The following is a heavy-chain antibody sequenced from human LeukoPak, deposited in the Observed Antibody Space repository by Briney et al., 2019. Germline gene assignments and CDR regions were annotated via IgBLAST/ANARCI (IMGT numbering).Heavy chain of an antibody. J-gene: IGHJ4*02. CDR3: AVAPGDY. V-gene: IGHV1-18*01. D-gene: IGHD2-21*01. Sequence: ASVKVSCKASGYTFTSYGISWVRQAPGQGLEWMGWISAYSDYTFYAQKFQGRVTLTRDTSISTVYMELTTLTSDDTALYYCAVAPGDYWGQGTLVSVSA. CDR2: ISAYSDYT. CDR1: GYTFTSYG.